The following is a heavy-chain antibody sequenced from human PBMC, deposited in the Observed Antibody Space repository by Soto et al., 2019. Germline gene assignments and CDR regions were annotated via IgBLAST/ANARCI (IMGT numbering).Heavy chain of an antibody. Sequence: ASVKVSCKASGYTFTSYGISWLRQAPGQGLEWMGWISAYNGNTDYAQKLQGRVTMTTDTSTSTAYMELRSLRSDDTAVYYCARAAKVKTVVTDFDYWGQGTLVTVSS. CDR1: GYTFTSYG. CDR3: ARAAKVKTVVTDFDY. J-gene: IGHJ4*02. D-gene: IGHD2-15*01. V-gene: IGHV1-18*01. CDR2: ISAYNGNT.